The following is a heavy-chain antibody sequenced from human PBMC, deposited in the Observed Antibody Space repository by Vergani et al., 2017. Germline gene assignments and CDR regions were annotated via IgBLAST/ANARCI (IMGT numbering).Heavy chain of an antibody. D-gene: IGHD3-9*01. V-gene: IGHV1-46*03. Sequence: QVQLVQSGAEVGKPGASVKISCKASGYTFTAYYIHWVRQAPEQGLEWVGVISPDGFSTFYAQKFQGRVTITRDTSTSTVYVEVTSLRSDDTAVYYCAREPPLTGFFDYWGQGTQVTVSS. CDR2: ISPDGFST. CDR1: GYTFTAYY. J-gene: IGHJ4*02. CDR3: AREPPLTGFFDY.